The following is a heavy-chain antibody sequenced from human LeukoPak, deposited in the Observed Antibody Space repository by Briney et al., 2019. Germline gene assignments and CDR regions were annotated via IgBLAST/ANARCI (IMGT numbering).Heavy chain of an antibody. CDR2: ISWNSGSI. Sequence: HTGGSLRLSCAASGFTFSSYAMSWVRQAPGKGLEWVSGISWNSGSIGYADSVKGRFTISRDNAKNSLYLQMNSLRAEDTALYYCAKSLPAYSGSYYPKWGQGTLVTVSS. V-gene: IGHV3-9*01. J-gene: IGHJ4*02. CDR1: GFTFSSYA. CDR3: AKSLPAYSGSYYPK. D-gene: IGHD1-26*01.